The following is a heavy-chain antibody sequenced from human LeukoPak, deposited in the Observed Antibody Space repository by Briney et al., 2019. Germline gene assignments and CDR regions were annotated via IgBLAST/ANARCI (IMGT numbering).Heavy chain of an antibody. CDR2: ISRRSSYI. CDR3: ARDTRYEAMDV. D-gene: IGHD3-9*01. CDR1: GFTFSSYS. Sequence: GRSLRLSCAASGFTFSSYSMNWVHQAPGKGREWVLSISRRSSYIYYAYSVKGRFTISRDNAKNSLYLQMNSLRAEDTAVYYCARDTRYEAMDVWGQGTTVTVSS. V-gene: IGHV3-21*01. J-gene: IGHJ6*02.